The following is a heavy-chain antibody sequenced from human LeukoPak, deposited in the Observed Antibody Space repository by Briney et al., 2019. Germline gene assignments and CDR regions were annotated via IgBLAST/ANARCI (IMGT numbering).Heavy chain of an antibody. V-gene: IGHV4-59*08. CDR1: SGSIGSYY. CDR2: IRYSGST. D-gene: IGHD3-22*01. CDR3: ARHTTYYYDSSGPYFFDS. Sequence: PSETLSLTCIVSSGSIGSYYWGWIRQPPGKGLEWLGYIRYSGSTKYNPSLKSRVSISVDTSKSQFSLKLSSATAADTAVYYCARHTTYYYDSSGPYFFDSWGRGTLVTVSS. J-gene: IGHJ4*02.